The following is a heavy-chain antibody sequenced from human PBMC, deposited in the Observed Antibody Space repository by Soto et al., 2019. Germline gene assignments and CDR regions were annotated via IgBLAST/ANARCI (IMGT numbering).Heavy chain of an antibody. CDR3: AREPYSVSVDY. D-gene: IGHD3-16*01. CDR2: IKQDGSEK. CDR1: GFTFSSYW. Sequence: GGSLRLSCAASGFTFSSYWMSWIRQAPGKGLEWVANIKQDGSEKYYVDSVKGRFTISRDNAKNSLYLQMNSLRAEDTAVYYCAREPYSVSVDYWGQGTLVTVSS. J-gene: IGHJ4*02. V-gene: IGHV3-7*01.